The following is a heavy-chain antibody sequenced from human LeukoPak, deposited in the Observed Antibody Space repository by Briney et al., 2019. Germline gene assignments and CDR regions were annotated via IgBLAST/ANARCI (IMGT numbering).Heavy chain of an antibody. Sequence: ETLSLTCAVYGGSFSGYYWSWVRQAPGKGLEWVSEITGSGGSTYYADSVKGRFTISRDNSKNTLYLQMNSLRAEDTDIYYCARELFDFDYWGQGTLATVSS. J-gene: IGHJ4*02. V-gene: IGHV3-23*01. CDR1: GGSFSGYY. CDR3: ARELFDFDY. CDR2: ITGSGGST. D-gene: IGHD3-10*01.